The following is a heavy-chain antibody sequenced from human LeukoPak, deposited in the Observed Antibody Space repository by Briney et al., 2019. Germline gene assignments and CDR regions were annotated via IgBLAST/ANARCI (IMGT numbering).Heavy chain of an antibody. D-gene: IGHD2/OR15-2a*01. J-gene: IGHJ4*02. CDR2: INSDVSWT. CDR1: GRYW. CDR3: VSFYETY. Sequence: GGSLRLSCAASGRYWMHWVRQAPGKGLVWVSHINSDVSWTSYADSVKGRFTISKDNAKNTVYLQMSNLRVEDTAVYYCVSFYETYWGRGTLVTVSS. V-gene: IGHV3-74*01.